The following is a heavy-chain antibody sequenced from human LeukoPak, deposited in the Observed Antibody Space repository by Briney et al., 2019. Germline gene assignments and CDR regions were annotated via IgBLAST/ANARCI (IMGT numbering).Heavy chain of an antibody. CDR2: ISWNSGII. CDR3: AKGTIVATILYFDY. J-gene: IGHJ4*02. Sequence: GRSLRLSCAASGFTFDEYVMHWVRQAPGKGLEWVSGISWNSGIIGYADSVKGRFTISRDNAKNSLYLQMNSLRAEDTALYYCAKGTIVATILYFDYWGQGTLVTVSS. CDR1: GFTFDEYV. D-gene: IGHD5-12*01. V-gene: IGHV3-9*01.